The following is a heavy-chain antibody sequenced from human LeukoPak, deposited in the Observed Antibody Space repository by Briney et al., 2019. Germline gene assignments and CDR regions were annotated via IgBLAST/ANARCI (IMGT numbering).Heavy chain of an antibody. J-gene: IGHJ4*02. CDR3: ARGVEPLAANTLAY. Sequence: HPGGSLRLSCAASGFTVITNDMTWVRQAPGKGLEWVSVLYSDGNTKYADSVQGRFTISRDNSKNTLYLEMNSLSPDDTAVYYCARGVEPLAANTLAYCGQGTLVTVSS. D-gene: IGHD1-14*01. V-gene: IGHV3-53*01. CDR2: LYSDGNT. CDR1: GFTVITND.